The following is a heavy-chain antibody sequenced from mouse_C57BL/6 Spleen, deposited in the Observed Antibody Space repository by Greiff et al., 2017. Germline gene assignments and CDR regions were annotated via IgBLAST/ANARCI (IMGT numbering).Heavy chain of an antibody. J-gene: IGHJ1*03. CDR3: AREVYGNYWYFDV. Sequence: VQLQQSGPELVKPGASVKMSCKASGYTFTDYNMHWVKQSPGKSLEWIGYINPNNGGTSYNQKFKGQATLTVNKSSSTAYMALSSLTSEDSAVYYCAREVYGNYWYFDVWGTGTTVTVSS. V-gene: IGHV1-22*01. D-gene: IGHD2-1*01. CDR2: INPNNGGT. CDR1: GYTFTDYN.